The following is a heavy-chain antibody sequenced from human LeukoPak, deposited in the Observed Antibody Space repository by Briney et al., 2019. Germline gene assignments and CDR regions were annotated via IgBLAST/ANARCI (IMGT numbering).Heavy chain of an antibody. Sequence: GGSGRLSCAASGFTFSSYNMNWVRQAPGKGLEWVSYISPGSSTIYYADSVKGRFTISRDNAKNSLYLQMNSLRDEDTAVYYCARCKQLDYWGEGTLVPVSS. J-gene: IGHJ4*02. CDR1: GFTFSSYN. V-gene: IGHV3-48*02. CDR3: ARCKQLDY. CDR2: ISPGSSTI. D-gene: IGHD6-13*01.